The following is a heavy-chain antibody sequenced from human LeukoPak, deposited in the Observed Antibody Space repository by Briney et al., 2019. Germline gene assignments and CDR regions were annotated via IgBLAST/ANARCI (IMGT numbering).Heavy chain of an antibody. V-gene: IGHV3-23*01. D-gene: IGHD1-1*01. CDR2: IGGRGVST. CDR1: GFTFSNYA. J-gene: IGHJ4*02. Sequence: AGGSLRLSCAASGFTFSNYAMSWVRQAPGKGLEWVSAIGGRGVSTSYADSVRGRFTISRDNSKNTLYLQMNSLRAEDTAVYYCAKAASGNWNDVSDYWGQGTLVTVSS. CDR3: AKAASGNWNDVSDY.